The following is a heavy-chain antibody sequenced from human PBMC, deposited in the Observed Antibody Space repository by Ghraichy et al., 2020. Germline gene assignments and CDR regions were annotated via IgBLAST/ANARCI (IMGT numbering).Heavy chain of an antibody. CDR1: GSSVSSDY. CDR3: ARGAAAGTPT. CDR2: IYSGGNT. J-gene: IGHJ5*02. V-gene: IGHV3-53*01. Sequence: LNISCVVSGSSVSSDYMSWVRQAPGKGLEWVSVIYSGGNTYHSDSVKGRFTIFRDNPKNTLYLQMNSLRDEDTAVYYCARGAAAGTPTWGQGTLVTVSS. D-gene: IGHD6-13*01.